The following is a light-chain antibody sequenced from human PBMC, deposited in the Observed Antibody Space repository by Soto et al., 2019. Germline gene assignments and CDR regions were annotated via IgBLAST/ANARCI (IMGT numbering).Light chain of an antibody. V-gene: IGKV3D-7*01. J-gene: IGKJ1*01. CDR1: QSVSSN. CDR3: HKDFNLPWT. CDR2: GAS. Sequence: EIVLTQSPGTLSWASGESVALACRASQSVSSNLAWYQQKPGQAPRLLIYGASTRATGIPARFSGSGSGTDFNLTISSLQPEDFAVYFCHKDFNLPWTCGQGTQVDIK.